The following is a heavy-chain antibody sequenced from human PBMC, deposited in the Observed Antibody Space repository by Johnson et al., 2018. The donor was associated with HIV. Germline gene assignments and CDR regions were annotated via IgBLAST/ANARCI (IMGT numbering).Heavy chain of an antibody. CDR1: GFTFSSYA. J-gene: IGHJ3*02. CDR3: AREKQNDYDSSGYAFDI. CDR2: ISYDGSNK. V-gene: IGHV3-30*04. Sequence: QVQLVESGGGVVQPGRSLRLSCAASGFTFSSYAMHWVRQAPGKGLEWVAVISYDGSNKYYADSVKGRFTISRDNSKNTLYLQMNSLRAEDTAVYYCAREKQNDYDSSGYAFDIWGQGTMVTVSS. D-gene: IGHD3-22*01.